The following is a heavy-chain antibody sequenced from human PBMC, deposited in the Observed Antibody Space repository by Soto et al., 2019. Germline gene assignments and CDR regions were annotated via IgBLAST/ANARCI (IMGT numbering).Heavy chain of an antibody. CDR2: INHSGSA. CDR3: ARGLISGSHYSGGWYYFDS. CDR1: GESFSGYI. V-gene: IGHV4-34*01. J-gene: IGHJ4*02. D-gene: IGHD1-26*01. Sequence: QVQLQQSGAGLLKPSETLSLTCAVYGESFSGYIWTWIRQTPGKGLQWIGQINHSGSANYNPSLKSRVTISVHTSNSQFSLGLSSVTAADTAVYYCARGLISGSHYSGGWYYFDSWGQGTQVTVSS.